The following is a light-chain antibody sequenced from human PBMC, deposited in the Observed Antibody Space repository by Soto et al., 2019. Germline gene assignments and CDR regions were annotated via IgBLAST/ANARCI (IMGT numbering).Light chain of an antibody. CDR3: QQYNSYYPLT. CDR2: DTF. V-gene: IGKV1-5*01. J-gene: IGKJ4*01. CDR1: QSISSW. Sequence: DVHMTQSPSSLSASAGHRFSITCRAGQSISSWLAWYQQKPGKAPKLLXFDTFSLESGVPSRFSGSRSGTEFTLTISSLQHDDYANYYCQQYNSYYPLTFGGGTKVDIK.